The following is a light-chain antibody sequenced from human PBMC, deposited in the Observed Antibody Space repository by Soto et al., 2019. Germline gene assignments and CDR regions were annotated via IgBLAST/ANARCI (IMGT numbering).Light chain of an antibody. CDR3: SSYTSSGNYV. J-gene: IGLJ1*01. Sequence: QSALTHPASVSWSPGQSISISCTGTSSDVGAYNCVSWYQQHPGKAPKRMIYDGSNRPSMVYNRFCGSKSGNTASLTSSGLQAEAEAVYYCSSYTSSGNYVFGSGTKLTVL. CDR1: SSDVGAYNC. V-gene: IGLV2-14*01. CDR2: DGS.